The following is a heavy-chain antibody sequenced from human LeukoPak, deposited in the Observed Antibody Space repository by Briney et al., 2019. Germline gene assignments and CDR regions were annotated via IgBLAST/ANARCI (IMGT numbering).Heavy chain of an antibody. J-gene: IGHJ4*02. V-gene: IGHV3-30*01. Sequence: GGSLRLSCGASGFTFSSYAMHWVRQAPGEGLEWVAVVSYDGSNKYYAESVKGRFTISRDNSKNTLNLQMNSLRVEDTAVYYCASRYSSSWTLDYWGQGTLVIVSS. D-gene: IGHD6-13*01. CDR3: ASRYSSSWTLDY. CDR1: GFTFSSYA. CDR2: VSYDGSNK.